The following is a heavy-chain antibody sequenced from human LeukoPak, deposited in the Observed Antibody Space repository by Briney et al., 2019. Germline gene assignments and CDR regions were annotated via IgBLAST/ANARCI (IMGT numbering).Heavy chain of an antibody. D-gene: IGHD1-26*01. CDR3: ARHVRGSYYFDY. Sequence: TSETLSLTCTVSGGSISSYYWGWIRQPPGKGLEWIGSIYYSGGTYYNPSLKSRVTISVDTSKNQFSLKLSSVTAADTAVYYCARHVRGSYYFDYWGQGTLVTVSS. CDR1: GGSISSYY. J-gene: IGHJ4*02. CDR2: IYYSGGT. V-gene: IGHV4-39*01.